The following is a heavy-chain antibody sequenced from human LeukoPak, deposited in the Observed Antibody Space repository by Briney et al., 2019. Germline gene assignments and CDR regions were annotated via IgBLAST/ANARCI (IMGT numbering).Heavy chain of an antibody. D-gene: IGHD3-22*01. V-gene: IGHV3-7*01. CDR2: INQDGSEK. Sequence: GGSLRLSCAASGFTFSSYWMSWVRQAPGKGLEWVANINQDGSEKYYVDSVTGRFTTSRDNAKNSLYLQMNSLRAEDTAVYYCAREGGEWDYDSSGYSEYWGQGTLVTVSS. CDR3: AREGGEWDYDSSGYSEY. J-gene: IGHJ4*02. CDR1: GFTFSSYW.